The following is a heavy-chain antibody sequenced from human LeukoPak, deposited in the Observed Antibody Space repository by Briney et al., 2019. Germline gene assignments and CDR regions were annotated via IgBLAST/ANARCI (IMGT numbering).Heavy chain of an antibody. Sequence: GGSLRFSCAASGFTVSSNYMSRVRQAPGKGLEWVSVIYSGGNTYYADSVKGRFTISRDDSKNTLYLQMNSLRAEDTAVYYCASDEGGWNFDYWGQGTLVTVSS. V-gene: IGHV3-66*02. CDR2: IYSGGNT. J-gene: IGHJ4*02. D-gene: IGHD6-19*01. CDR1: GFTVSSNY. CDR3: ASDEGGWNFDY.